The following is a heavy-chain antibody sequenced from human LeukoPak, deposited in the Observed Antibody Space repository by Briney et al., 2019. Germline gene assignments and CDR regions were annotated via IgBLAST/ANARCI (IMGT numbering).Heavy chain of an antibody. Sequence: GASVKVSCKASGYTFTSYAMHWVRQAPGQGLEWMGWINAGNGNTKYSQKFQGRVTITRDTSASTAYMELSSLRSEDTAVYYCARVGWELPNDYWGQGTLVTVSS. CDR2: INAGNGNT. D-gene: IGHD1-26*01. CDR1: GYTFTSYA. J-gene: IGHJ4*02. CDR3: ARVGWELPNDY. V-gene: IGHV1-3*01.